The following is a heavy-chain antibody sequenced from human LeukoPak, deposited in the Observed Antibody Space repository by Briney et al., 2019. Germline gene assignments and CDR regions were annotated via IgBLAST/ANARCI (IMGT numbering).Heavy chain of an antibody. CDR1: GGSLSSYY. J-gene: IGHJ4*02. CDR3: ARVISAYGYNYIYYFDY. D-gene: IGHD5-24*01. Sequence: SETLSLTCTVSGGSLSSYYWSWIRQPPGKGLEWIGYIYYSGSTNYNPPLKSRVTISVDTSKNQFSLKLSSVTAADTAVYYCARVISAYGYNYIYYFDYWGQGTLVTVSS. V-gene: IGHV4-59*01. CDR2: IYYSGST.